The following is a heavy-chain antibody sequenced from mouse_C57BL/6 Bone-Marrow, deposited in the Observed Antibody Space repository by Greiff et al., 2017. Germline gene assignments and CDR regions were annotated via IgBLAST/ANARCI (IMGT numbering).Heavy chain of an antibody. CDR1: GFTFSDYG. V-gene: IGHV5-17*01. Sequence: EVKLMESGGGLVKPGGSLKLSCAASGFTFSDYGMPWVRQAPEKGLEWVAYISSGSSTIYYAATVQGRFTISRDNAKNTLFLQMTSLRSEDTAMXYCANLPVPGFADWGQGTLVTVSA. J-gene: IGHJ3*01. D-gene: IGHD6-1*01. CDR2: ISSGSSTI. CDR3: ANLPVPGFAD.